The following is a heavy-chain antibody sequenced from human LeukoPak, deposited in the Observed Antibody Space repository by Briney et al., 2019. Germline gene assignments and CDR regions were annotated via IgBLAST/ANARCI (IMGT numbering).Heavy chain of an antibody. V-gene: IGHV4-61*01. CDR1: GGSVSSGSNY. D-gene: IGHD4-11*01. CDR2: IYYSGST. J-gene: IGHJ5*02. Sequence: KSSETLSLTCTVSGGSVSSGSNYWSWIRQSPGKGLEWIGYIYYSGSTNYNPSLKSRVTISVDTSKNQFSLKLSSVTAADTAVYYCASTGTDYSNYLGWFDPWGQGTLVTVSS. CDR3: ASTGTDYSNYLGWFDP.